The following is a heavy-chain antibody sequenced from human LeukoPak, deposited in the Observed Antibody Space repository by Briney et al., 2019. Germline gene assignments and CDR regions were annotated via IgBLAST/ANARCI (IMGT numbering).Heavy chain of an antibody. D-gene: IGHD3-22*01. V-gene: IGHV3-21*01. CDR1: GFTFSSYS. CDR2: ISSSSSYI. Sequence: GGSLRLSCAASGFTFSSYSMNWVRQAPGKGLEWVSSISSSSSYIYYADSVKGRFTISRGNAKNSLYLQMNSLRAEDTAVYYCARESYDSSGYFAYWGQGTLVTVSS. CDR3: ARESYDSSGYFAY. J-gene: IGHJ4*02.